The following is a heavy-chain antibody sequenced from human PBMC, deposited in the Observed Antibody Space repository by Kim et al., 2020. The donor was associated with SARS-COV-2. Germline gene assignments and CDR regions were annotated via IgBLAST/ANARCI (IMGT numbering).Heavy chain of an antibody. D-gene: IGHD6-13*01. V-gene: IGHV4-30-2*01. CDR1: GGSISSGGYS. CDR3: ASQNSSSWSFDY. J-gene: IGHJ4*02. Sequence: SETLSLTCAVSGGSISSGGYSWSWIRQPPGKGLEWIGYIYHSGSTYYNPSLKSRVTISVDSSKNQFSLKLSSVTAADTAVYYCASQNSSSWSFDYWGQGTLVTVSS. CDR2: IYHSGST.